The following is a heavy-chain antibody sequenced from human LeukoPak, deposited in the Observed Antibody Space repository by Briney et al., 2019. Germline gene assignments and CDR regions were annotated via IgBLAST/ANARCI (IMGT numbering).Heavy chain of an antibody. CDR1: GFSVSSNY. CDR3: ARRYCSTCPTGHSFDL. J-gene: IGHJ3*01. Sequence: PGGSLRLSCAASGFSVSSNYMSWVRQAPGKGLEWVSVLSSGGNTHYADSVNGRFPISRDNSKNTLYLQMNSLRAEDTAVYYCARRYCSTCPTGHSFDLWGQGTMVTVSS. V-gene: IGHV3-53*01. CDR2: LSSGGNT. D-gene: IGHD2-2*01.